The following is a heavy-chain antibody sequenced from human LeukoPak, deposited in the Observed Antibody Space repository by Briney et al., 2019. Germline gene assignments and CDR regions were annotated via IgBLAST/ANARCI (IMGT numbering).Heavy chain of an antibody. J-gene: IGHJ3*02. V-gene: IGHV3-11*06. D-gene: IGHD6-19*01. Sequence: PGGSLRLSCAPSGFTFSDYYMSWIRQAPGKGLEWVSYISSSSSYTNYADSVKGRFTISRDNAKNSLYLQMNSLRAEDTAVYYCARGMSSSPWDAFDIWGQGTMVTVSS. CDR1: GFTFSDYY. CDR3: ARGMSSSPWDAFDI. CDR2: ISSSSSYT.